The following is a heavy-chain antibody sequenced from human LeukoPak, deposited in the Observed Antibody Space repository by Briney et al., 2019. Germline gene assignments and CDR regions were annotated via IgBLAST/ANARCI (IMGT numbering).Heavy chain of an antibody. CDR1: GGSFSGYS. CDR2: IIHSGST. Sequence: KPSETLSLTCAVYGGSFSGYSWSWIRQPPGKGLEWVGEIIHSGSTNYNPSLKSRVTISVDTSKNQFSLKLSSVTAADTAVYYCARVPGYYYDSSGYYYTGTTFDYWGQGTLVTVSS. CDR3: ARVPGYYYDSSGYYYTGTTFDY. V-gene: IGHV4-34*12. D-gene: IGHD3-22*01. J-gene: IGHJ4*02.